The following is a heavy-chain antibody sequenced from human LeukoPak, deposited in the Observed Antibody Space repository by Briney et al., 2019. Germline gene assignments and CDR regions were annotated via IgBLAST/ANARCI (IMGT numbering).Heavy chain of an antibody. J-gene: IGHJ4*02. CDR1: GFTFSGFS. Sequence: GGSLRLSCSASGFTFSGFSMNWVRQAPGKGLEWVSYISDSSTTIYYADSLKGRFTVSRDNAKSTLFLEMSSLRAEDTAIYYCAKLGTVSWDDYWGQGTLVTVSS. CDR3: AKLGTVSWDDY. V-gene: IGHV3-48*01. D-gene: IGHD2-8*02. CDR2: ISDSSTTI.